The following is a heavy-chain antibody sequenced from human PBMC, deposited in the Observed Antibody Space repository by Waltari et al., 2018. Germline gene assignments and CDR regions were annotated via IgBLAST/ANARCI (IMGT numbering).Heavy chain of an antibody. V-gene: IGHV1-24*01. D-gene: IGHD3-10*01. Sequence: QVQLVQSGAEVKNPGASVKVSCKVSGYTLTALSMHWVRRAPGKGLEWMGGFDPEDGETMYAQKFQGRGTMTEDKSTDTAYMELSSLRSEDTAVYYCATVPGDPYWYFDLWGRGTLVTVSS. J-gene: IGHJ2*01. CDR2: FDPEDGET. CDR1: GYTLTALS. CDR3: ATVPGDPYWYFDL.